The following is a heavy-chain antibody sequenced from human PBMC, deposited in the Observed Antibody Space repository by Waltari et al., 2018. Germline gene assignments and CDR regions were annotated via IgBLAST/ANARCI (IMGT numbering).Heavy chain of an antibody. CDR1: GSTLTDSY. V-gene: IGHV1-69-2*01. D-gene: IGHD3-10*01. CDR2: VDPEDGET. CDR3: ATGTDLWFGEL. Sequence: EVQLVQSGAEVTKPGATVNISGRASGSTLTDSYLPWVQQAPGKGLEWMGRVDPEDGETIYAEKFQGRVTITADTSTDTAYMELSSLRSEDTAVYYCATGTDLWFGELGGQGTLVTVSS. J-gene: IGHJ4*02.